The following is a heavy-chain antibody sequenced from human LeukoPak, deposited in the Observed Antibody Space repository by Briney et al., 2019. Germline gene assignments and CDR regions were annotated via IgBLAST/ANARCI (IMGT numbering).Heavy chain of an antibody. D-gene: IGHD5-24*01. Sequence: GGSLRLSCADPGFTFSSYSMSWVRQAPGKGLEWVSYITSTSSTVYYADSVKGRFTVSRDNAKNSLYLQMNSLRDEDTAMFYCARVGDGYSVNYFDFWGQGTLVTVSS. CDR2: ITSTSSTV. CDR1: GFTFSSYS. CDR3: ARVGDGYSVNYFDF. V-gene: IGHV3-48*02. J-gene: IGHJ4*02.